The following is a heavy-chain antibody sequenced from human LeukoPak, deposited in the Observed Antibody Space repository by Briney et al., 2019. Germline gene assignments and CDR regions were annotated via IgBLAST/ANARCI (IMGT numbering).Heavy chain of an antibody. Sequence: GGTLRLSCAASGFTFSSYGMSWVRQAPGKGLEWVAFIWYDGTNKYYADSVKGRFTISRDNYKNTLYLKMNNLRAEDTAVYYCAKDGVPSRWFGRNYFDYWGQGTLVTVSS. CDR2: IWYDGTNK. CDR3: AKDGVPSRWFGRNYFDY. CDR1: GFTFSSYG. J-gene: IGHJ4*02. V-gene: IGHV3-30*02. D-gene: IGHD3-10*01.